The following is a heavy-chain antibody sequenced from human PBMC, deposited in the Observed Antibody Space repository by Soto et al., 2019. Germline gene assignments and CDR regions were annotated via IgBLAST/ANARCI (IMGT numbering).Heavy chain of an antibody. J-gene: IGHJ6*02. CDR1: GYSFTTYG. D-gene: IGHD2-8*01. CDR3: AKNGHPPYYYYGMDV. V-gene: IGHV1-18*01. CDR2: ISGYNGDT. Sequence: EASVKVSCKASGYSFTTYGISWVRQAPGQGLEWMGWISGYNGDTNNAQKFQDRVTMTIGRSTTTAYLELRSLTSDDTAVYYCAKNGHPPYYYYGMDVWGQGTTVTVSS.